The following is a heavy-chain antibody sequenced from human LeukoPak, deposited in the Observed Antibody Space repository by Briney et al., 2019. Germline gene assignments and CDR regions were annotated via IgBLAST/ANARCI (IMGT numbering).Heavy chain of an antibody. V-gene: IGHV4-4*07. CDR2: IYTNGNT. J-gene: IGHJ4*02. D-gene: IGHD5-24*01. CDR1: GGSVSSYH. CDR3: ARGDGYTNGEFDY. Sequence: SETLSLTCTVSGGSVSSYHWSWVRQPAGKGLEWIGRIYTNGNTNSNPSLKSRVTMSLDPSKNQFSMKLSSVTAADTAVYYCARGDGYTNGEFDYWGQGTLVTVSS.